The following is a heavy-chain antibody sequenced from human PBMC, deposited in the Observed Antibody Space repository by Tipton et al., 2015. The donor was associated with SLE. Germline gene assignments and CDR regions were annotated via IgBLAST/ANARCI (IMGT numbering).Heavy chain of an antibody. CDR2: IYYSGST. CDR1: GASISSGDYY. Sequence: TLSLTCTVSGASISSGDYYWSWIRQPPGKGLEWIGYIYYSGSTYYNPSLKSRVTISVDTSKNQFSLKLSSVTAADTAVYYCARGIGDWYFDLWGRGTLVTVPS. J-gene: IGHJ2*01. V-gene: IGHV4-30-4*01. D-gene: IGHD2-15*01. CDR3: ARGIGDWYFDL.